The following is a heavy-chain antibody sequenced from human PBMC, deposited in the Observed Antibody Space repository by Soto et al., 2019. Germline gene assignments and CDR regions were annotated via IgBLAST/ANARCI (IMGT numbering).Heavy chain of an antibody. Sequence: EVQLLESGGGLVQPGGSLRLSCAASGFTFDTYAMSWVRQAPGKGLELVSAISGSGAKTYYADSVKGRFTISRDNPKNTLYLQMTSLSAEDTAVYHCAKLECSGGCCYSGRLVDYFYYYMDVWGKGTTVTVSS. D-gene: IGHD2-15*01. CDR1: GFTFDTYA. CDR2: ISGSGAKT. V-gene: IGHV3-23*01. CDR3: AKLECSGGCCYSGRLVDYFYYYMDV. J-gene: IGHJ6*03.